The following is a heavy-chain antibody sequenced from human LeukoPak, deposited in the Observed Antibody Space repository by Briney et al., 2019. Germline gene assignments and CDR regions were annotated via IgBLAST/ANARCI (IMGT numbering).Heavy chain of an antibody. Sequence: SETLSLTCTVSGGSISSSSYYWGWIRQPPGKGLEWIGEINHSGSTNYNPSLKSRVTISVDTSKNQFSLKLSSVTAADTAVYYCARNRRSYSRRFFDYWGQGTLVTVSS. V-gene: IGHV4-39*07. D-gene: IGHD1-26*01. CDR1: GGSISSSSYY. J-gene: IGHJ4*02. CDR2: INHSGST. CDR3: ARNRRSYSRRFFDY.